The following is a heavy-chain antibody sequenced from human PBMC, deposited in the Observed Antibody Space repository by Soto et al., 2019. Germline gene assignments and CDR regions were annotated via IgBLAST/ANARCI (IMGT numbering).Heavy chain of an antibody. V-gene: IGHV3-21*01. CDR1: GFTFSSYS. CDR3: AREEYYDSSGYYRTYFDY. CDR2: ISSSSSYI. D-gene: IGHD3-22*01. J-gene: IGHJ4*02. Sequence: LRLSCAASGFTFSSYSMNWVRQAPGKGLEWVSSISSSSSYIYYADSVKGRFTISRDNAKNSLYLQMNSLRAEDTAVYYCAREEYYDSSGYYRTYFDYWGQGTLVTVSS.